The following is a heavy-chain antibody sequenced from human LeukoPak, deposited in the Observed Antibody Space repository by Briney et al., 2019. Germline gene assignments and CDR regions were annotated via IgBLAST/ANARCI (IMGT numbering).Heavy chain of an antibody. CDR2: IKKDGSEI. CDR1: GFTFSNYW. CDR3: ARVRVDYGDYGMDV. Sequence: GGSLRLSCAASGFTFSNYWMSWVPQAPGKGLEWVANIKKDGSEIYYVDSVKGRFTISRDNAKNSLFLQMNSLRAEDTAVYYCARVRVDYGDYGMDVWGQGTTVTVSS. J-gene: IGHJ6*02. D-gene: IGHD4-17*01. V-gene: IGHV3-7*05.